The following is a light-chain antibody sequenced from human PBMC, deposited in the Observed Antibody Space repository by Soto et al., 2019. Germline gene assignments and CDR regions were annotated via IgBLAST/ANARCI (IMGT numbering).Light chain of an antibody. V-gene: IGKV3-15*01. CDR2: AAS. CDR3: QQYNSYSWT. Sequence: VVMTQSPATLSVSPGERATLSCRASQTVLTNLAWYQQKPGQAPRLLIYAASATATGIPARFSGSGSGTEFTLTISSLQSEDFAVYYCQQYNSYSWTFGQGTKVDIK. CDR1: QTVLTN. J-gene: IGKJ1*01.